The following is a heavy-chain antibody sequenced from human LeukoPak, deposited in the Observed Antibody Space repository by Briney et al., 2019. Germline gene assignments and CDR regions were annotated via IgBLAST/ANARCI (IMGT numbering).Heavy chain of an antibody. CDR2: IYTSGST. J-gene: IGHJ4*02. D-gene: IGHD3-3*01. Sequence: SETLSLTCTVSGGSISSYYWSWIRQPAGKGLEWIGRIYTSGSTNYNPSLKSRVTMSVDTSKNQFSLKLSSVTAADPAVYYCARDRILEWISGRYYFDYWGQGTLVTVSS. CDR3: ARDRILEWISGRYYFDY. CDR1: GGSISSYY. V-gene: IGHV4-4*07.